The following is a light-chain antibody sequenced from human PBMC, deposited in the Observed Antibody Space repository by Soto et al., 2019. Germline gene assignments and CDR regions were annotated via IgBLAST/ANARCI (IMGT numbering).Light chain of an antibody. CDR3: AAWDDSQYGFV. Sequence: LPTQPPSATGTPAQRAPNSYSGNSSNIGSNSVQWHQQLPGTAPNLLIYADNQRPSGVPDRFSGSKSGTSASLAITGLQSGDEADYYCAAWDDSQYGFVFGTGTKV. V-gene: IGLV1-44*01. CDR1: SSNIGSNS. CDR2: ADN. J-gene: IGLJ1*01.